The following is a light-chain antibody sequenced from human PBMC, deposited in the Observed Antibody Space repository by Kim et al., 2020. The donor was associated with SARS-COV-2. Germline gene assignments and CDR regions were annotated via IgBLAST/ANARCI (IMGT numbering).Light chain of an antibody. CDR2: DAS. CDR1: QGIKNY. Sequence: DVQMTQSPSSLSASVGDRVTITCRARQGIKNYLNWYQQKPGKPPKFLIYDASTLLSGVPSRFSGGGSGTDFTSTIRGLQPVDFVTSYCQQTYNSPVTFGQGTKVDIK. CDR3: QQTYNSPVT. J-gene: IGKJ1*01. V-gene: IGKV1-39*01.